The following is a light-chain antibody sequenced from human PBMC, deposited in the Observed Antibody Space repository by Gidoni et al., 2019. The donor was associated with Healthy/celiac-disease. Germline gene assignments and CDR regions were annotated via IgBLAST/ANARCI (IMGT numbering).Light chain of an antibody. J-gene: IGKJ3*01. CDR3: QQRSN. CDR1: QSVSSY. CDR2: DAS. V-gene: IGKV3-11*01. Sequence: DIVLTQSPATLSLSPGERATLSCSASQSVSSYLAWYQQKPGQAPRLLIYDASNRATGIPARFSGSGSGTDFTLTISSLEPEDFAVYYCQQRSNFXPXTKVDIK.